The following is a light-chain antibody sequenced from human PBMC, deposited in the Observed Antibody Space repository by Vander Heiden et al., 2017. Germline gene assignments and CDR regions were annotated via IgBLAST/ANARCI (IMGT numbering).Light chain of an antibody. V-gene: IGKV1-39*01. CDR3: QQSDSTPNS. Sequence: DIQMTQSPSSLSASVGDRVTITCRASQSISSYLNWYQQKPGKAPKLLIYAASSLQSGVPSRFSGSGSGTDFTLTISRLQPEDFATYYCQQSDSTPNSFVGGTKVEIK. J-gene: IGKJ4*01. CDR1: QSISSY. CDR2: AAS.